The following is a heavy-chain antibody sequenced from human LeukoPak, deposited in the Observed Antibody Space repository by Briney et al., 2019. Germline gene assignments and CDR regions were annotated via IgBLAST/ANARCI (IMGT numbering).Heavy chain of an antibody. CDR3: ATPYCSSLSCLDVFNM. J-gene: IGHJ3*02. CDR2: KYYSGSA. CDR1: GVSVSDGRYY. Sequence: PSQTLSLTCNVSGVSVSDGRYYWTWIRHHPTRGLEWIGYKYYSGSAKYNPSLKSRLTISIDTAKNQFSLQFSSVTAADTATYYCATPYCSSLSCLDVFNMWGQGTRVTVSS. V-gene: IGHV4-31*03. D-gene: IGHD2-2*01.